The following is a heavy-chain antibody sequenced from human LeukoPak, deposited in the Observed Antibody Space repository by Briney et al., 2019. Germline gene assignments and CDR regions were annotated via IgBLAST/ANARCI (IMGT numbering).Heavy chain of an antibody. V-gene: IGHV1-8*01. Sequence: GASVKVSCKTSGYTFTSYDINWVRQAPGQGLEWMGWMNPNSGNTGYAQKFQGRVTMTRNTSISTAYMELSSLRSEDTAVYYCARSGRRSYDILTGGHRGRFDPWGQGTLVTVSS. CDR1: GYTFTSYD. CDR2: MNPNSGNT. D-gene: IGHD3-9*01. J-gene: IGHJ5*02. CDR3: ARSGRRSYDILTGGHRGRFDP.